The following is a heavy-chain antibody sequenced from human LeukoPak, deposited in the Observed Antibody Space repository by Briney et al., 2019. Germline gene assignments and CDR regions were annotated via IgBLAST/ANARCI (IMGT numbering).Heavy chain of an antibody. CDR3: ARPTIAARPWDAFDI. CDR2: IYYGGST. Sequence: SETLSLTCTVSGGSISSGGYYWSWIRQHPGKGLEWIGNIYYGGSTYYNPSLKSRVTISVDTSKNQFSLKLSSVTAADTAVYYCARPTIAARPWDAFDIWGQGTMVTVSS. V-gene: IGHV4-31*03. D-gene: IGHD6-6*01. J-gene: IGHJ3*02. CDR1: GGSISSGGYY.